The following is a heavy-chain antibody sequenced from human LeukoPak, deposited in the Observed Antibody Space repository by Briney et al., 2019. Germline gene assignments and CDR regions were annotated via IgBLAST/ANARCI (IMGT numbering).Heavy chain of an antibody. Sequence: SETLSLTCTVSGGSISSGSYYWSWVRQPAGKGLEWIGRIYTSGSTNYNPSLKSRVTMSVDTSKNQFSLKLSSVTAADTAVYYCARAGPYDSSGYYYKYYYYMDVWGKGTTVTISS. CDR3: ARAGPYDSSGYYYKYYYYMDV. V-gene: IGHV4-61*02. J-gene: IGHJ6*03. CDR2: IYTSGST. D-gene: IGHD3-22*01. CDR1: GGSISSGSYY.